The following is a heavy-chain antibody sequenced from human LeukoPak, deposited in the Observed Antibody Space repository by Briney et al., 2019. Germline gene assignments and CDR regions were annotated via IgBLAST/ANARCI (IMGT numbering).Heavy chain of an antibody. D-gene: IGHD4-17*01. Sequence: SETLSLTCTASGGSISSSSYYWGWIRQPPGKGLEWIGSIYYSGSIYYNPSLMGRVTISVDTSKNQFFLKLSSVTAADTAVYYCARQGDYGDYVRYWGQGTLVTVSS. CDR1: GGSISSSSYY. CDR3: ARQGDYGDYVRY. V-gene: IGHV4-39*01. CDR2: IYYSGSI. J-gene: IGHJ4*02.